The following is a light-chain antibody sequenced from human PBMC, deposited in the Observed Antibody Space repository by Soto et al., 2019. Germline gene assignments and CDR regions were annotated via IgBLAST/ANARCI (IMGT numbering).Light chain of an antibody. CDR1: QGISSY. CDR2: AAS. V-gene: IGKV1-8*01. Sequence: ASRRTHSPSSFSASTVDRVTITCRASQGISSYLAWYQQKPGKAPKLLIYAASTLQSGVPSRFSGSGSGTDFTLTISCLQSEDFATYYCQQYYSYPLFTFGPGTKVDIK. J-gene: IGKJ3*01. CDR3: QQYYSYPLFT.